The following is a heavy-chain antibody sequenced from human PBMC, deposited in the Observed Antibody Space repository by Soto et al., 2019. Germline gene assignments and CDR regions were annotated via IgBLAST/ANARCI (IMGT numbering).Heavy chain of an antibody. CDR1: GGSFSGYY. CDR2: INHSGST. CDR3: ARFRPRRSSGQGYYYYYYGMDV. V-gene: IGHV4-34*01. J-gene: IGHJ6*02. D-gene: IGHD6-19*01. Sequence: SETLSLTCAVYGGSFSGYYWSWIRQPPGKGLEWIGEINHSGSTNYNPSLKSRVTISVDTSKNQFTLKLGSVTAADTAVYYCARFRPRRSSGQGYYYYYYGMDVWGQGTTVTVSS.